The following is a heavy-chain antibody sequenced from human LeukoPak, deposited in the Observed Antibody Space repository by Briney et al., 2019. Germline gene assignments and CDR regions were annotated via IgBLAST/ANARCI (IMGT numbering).Heavy chain of an antibody. D-gene: IGHD3-10*01. V-gene: IGHV3-7*01. CDR3: VRDPGRGFDP. CDR1: GFTFSSYW. CDR2: IKQDGSEK. J-gene: IGHJ5*02. Sequence: PGGPLRLSCAASGFTFSSYWMSWVRQAPGKGLEWVANIKQDGSEKYYVDSVKGRFTISRDNARNSLYLQMNSLRAEDTAVYYCVRDPGRGFDPWGQGTLVTVSS.